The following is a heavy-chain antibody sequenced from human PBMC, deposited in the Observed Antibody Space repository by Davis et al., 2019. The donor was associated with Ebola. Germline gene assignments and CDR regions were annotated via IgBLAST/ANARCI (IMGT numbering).Heavy chain of an antibody. V-gene: IGHV4-39*07. Sequence: PSETLSLTCTVSGGSISSSSYYWSWIRQPPGKGLEWIGEINHSGSTNYNPSLKSRVTISVDTSKNQLSLKLSSVTAADTAVYYCARGGGISSSRAFDYWGQGTLVTVSS. CDR1: GGSISSSSYY. D-gene: IGHD6-13*01. CDR3: ARGGGISSSRAFDY. J-gene: IGHJ4*02. CDR2: INHSGST.